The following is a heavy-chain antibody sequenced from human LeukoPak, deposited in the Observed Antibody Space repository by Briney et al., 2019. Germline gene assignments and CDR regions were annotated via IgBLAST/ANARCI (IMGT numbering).Heavy chain of an antibody. J-gene: IGHJ4*02. CDR2: IYYSGST. Sequence: SETLSLTCTVSGGSISSYYWSWIRQPPGKGLEWIGYIYYSGSTNYNPSLKSRVTISVDTSKNQFSLKLSSVTAADTAVYYCARARIVWSGEFPRFDYWGQGTLVTVSS. CDR1: GGSISSYY. CDR3: ARARIVWSGEFPRFDY. D-gene: IGHD3-10*01. V-gene: IGHV4-59*01.